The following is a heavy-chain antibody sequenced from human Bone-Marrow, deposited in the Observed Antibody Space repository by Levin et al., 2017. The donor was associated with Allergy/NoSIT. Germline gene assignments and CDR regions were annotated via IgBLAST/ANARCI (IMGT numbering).Heavy chain of an antibody. D-gene: IGHD2-15*01. J-gene: IGHJ4*02. CDR3: ARTLGYCNGDSCYFYFDY. V-gene: IGHV4-38-2*01. CDR1: NYSISSGFY. CDR2: IDHTGST. Sequence: SQTLSLTCGVSNYSISSGFYWGWIRQPPGKGLEWIGNIDHTGSTYYNPSLKRRVTISVDTSKNQFSLKVTSVTAADTAVYYCARTLGYCNGDSCYFYFDYWGRGILVTVSS.